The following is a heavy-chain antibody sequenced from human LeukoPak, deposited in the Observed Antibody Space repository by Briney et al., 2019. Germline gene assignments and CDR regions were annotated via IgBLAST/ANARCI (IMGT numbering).Heavy chain of an antibody. D-gene: IGHD3-10*01. Sequence: GGSLRLSCAASGFTFSSYWMHWVRQAPGKGLVWVSRINSDGSSTNYADSVKGRFTISRDNAKNTPYLQMNSLRAEDTAVYYCARDRGEYYFDYWGQGTLVTVSS. V-gene: IGHV3-74*01. CDR2: INSDGSST. J-gene: IGHJ4*02. CDR3: ARDRGEYYFDY. CDR1: GFTFSSYW.